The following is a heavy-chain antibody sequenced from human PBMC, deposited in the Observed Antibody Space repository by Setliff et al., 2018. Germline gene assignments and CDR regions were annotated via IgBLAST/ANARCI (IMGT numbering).Heavy chain of an antibody. V-gene: IGHV1-2*02. J-gene: IGHJ4*02. CDR3: ARDPLPKHYDVVTGYYSAPNYYYMDV. Sequence: ASVKVSCKTSGYTFTDYYIHWVRQAPGEGLEWMGWLNPKNNDTSYAQKFLGRVTMTRDTSISAAYMELVTLRSDDTALYYCARDPLPKHYDVVTGYYSAPNYYYMDVWGQGTLVTVSS. CDR2: LNPKNNDT. CDR1: GYTFTDYY. D-gene: IGHD3-9*01.